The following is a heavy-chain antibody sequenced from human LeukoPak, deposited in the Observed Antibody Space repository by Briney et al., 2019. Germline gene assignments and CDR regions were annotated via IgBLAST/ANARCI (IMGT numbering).Heavy chain of an antibody. J-gene: IGHJ3*02. CDR1: GFTFSNYA. CDR3: TSPVCSSVFTAFEI. V-gene: IGHV3-74*01. Sequence: RQSLRLSCAASGFTFSNYAMTWVRQAPGEGLEWVAGIIKDGRNTTYANSVKGRFTVARDNAKNTLYLKMNSLRAEDAAMYYCTSPVCSSVFTAFEIWGQGTMVAVAS. D-gene: IGHD6-19*01. CDR2: IIKDGRNT.